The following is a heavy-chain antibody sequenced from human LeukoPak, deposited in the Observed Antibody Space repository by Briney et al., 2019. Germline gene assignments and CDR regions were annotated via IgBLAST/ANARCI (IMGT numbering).Heavy chain of an antibody. J-gene: IGHJ3*02. D-gene: IGHD3-16*01. CDR2: ISAYNGNT. V-gene: IGHV1-18*01. CDR3: ARAYRSGSLGGAFEI. CDR1: GYTFTSYG. Sequence: GASVKVSCKASGYTFTSYGFSWVRQAPGQGLEWMGWISAYNGNTNYAQKFQGRVTMTTDTSTSTAYMELRSLRSDDTAVYYCARAYRSGSLGGAFEIWGQGTMVTVSS.